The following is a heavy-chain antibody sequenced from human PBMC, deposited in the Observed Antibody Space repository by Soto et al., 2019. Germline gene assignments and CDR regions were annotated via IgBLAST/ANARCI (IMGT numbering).Heavy chain of an antibody. CDR2: ISSSSSTI. CDR3: ARDSGSLGHVHV. Sequence: PGGSLRLSCAASGFTFSSYSMNWVRQAPGKGLEWVSYISSSSSTIYYADSVKGRFTISRDNFKNTMYLQMNSLRAEDTAVYYCARDSGSLGHVHVWGQGTTVTVSS. V-gene: IGHV3-48*01. D-gene: IGHD2-15*01. J-gene: IGHJ6*02. CDR1: GFTFSSYS.